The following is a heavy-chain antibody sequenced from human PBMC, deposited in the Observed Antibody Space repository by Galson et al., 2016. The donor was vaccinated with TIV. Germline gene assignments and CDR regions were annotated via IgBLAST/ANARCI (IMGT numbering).Heavy chain of an antibody. CDR1: GFTFSIYT. J-gene: IGHJ4*02. D-gene: IGHD5-24*01. CDR2: ISSSFTPI. CDR3: AREGRDGYNSYLDF. V-gene: IGHV3-48*01. Sequence: SLRLSCAASGFTFSIYTMNWVRQAPGKGLEWISYISSSFTPIYYADTVRGRFTISRDNAKNSLYLQMNSLRAEDTAVYYCAREGRDGYNSYLDFWGQGTLVTVSS.